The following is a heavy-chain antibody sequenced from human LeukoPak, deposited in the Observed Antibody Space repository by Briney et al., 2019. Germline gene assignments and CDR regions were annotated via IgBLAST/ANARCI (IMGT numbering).Heavy chain of an antibody. Sequence: GGSLRLSCAASGFTFSSYGMHWVREAAGKGLEWVAFIRYDGSNKYYADSVKGRFAISRDNSTNTLYLQMNSLRAEDTAVYYCAKDSGDCSSTSCFNYFDYWGQGTLVTVSS. CDR1: GFTFSSYG. CDR2: IRYDGSNK. V-gene: IGHV3-30*02. D-gene: IGHD2-2*01. CDR3: AKDSGDCSSTSCFNYFDY. J-gene: IGHJ4*02.